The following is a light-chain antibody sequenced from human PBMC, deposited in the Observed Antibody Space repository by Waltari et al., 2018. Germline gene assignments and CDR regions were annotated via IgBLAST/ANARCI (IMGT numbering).Light chain of an antibody. CDR3: ITKDTSLNAIV. V-gene: IGLV1-51*02. Sequence: QSVLTQPPSVSAAPGQKATISCPGSSSNIGNNYLTWFQQLPGTDPKLLIYANNKRPSGTPDRFSGSKAGTSGTLDITGLQTGDEADYYCITKDTSLNAIVFGGGTKLTVL. CDR1: SSNIGNNY. CDR2: ANN. J-gene: IGLJ2*01.